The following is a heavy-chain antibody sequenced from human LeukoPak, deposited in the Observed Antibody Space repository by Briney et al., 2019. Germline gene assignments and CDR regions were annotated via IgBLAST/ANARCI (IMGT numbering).Heavy chain of an antibody. CDR3: ARSATSIAAAPYYYYYYMDV. CDR1: GGSISSGGYH. CDR2: IYYSGST. Sequence: PSETLSLTCTVSGGSISSGGYHWSWIRQHPGKGLEWIGYIYYSGSTYYNPSLKSRVTISVDTSKNQFSLKLSSVTAADTAVYYCARSATSIAAAPYYYYYYMDVWGKGTTVTVSS. D-gene: IGHD6-13*01. V-gene: IGHV4-31*03. J-gene: IGHJ6*03.